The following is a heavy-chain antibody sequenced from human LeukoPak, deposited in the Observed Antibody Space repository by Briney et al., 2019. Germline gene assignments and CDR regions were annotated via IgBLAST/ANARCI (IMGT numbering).Heavy chain of an antibody. J-gene: IGHJ4*02. CDR1: GYSFSSSW. CDR2: IYPGDSDT. V-gene: IGHV5-51*01. D-gene: IGHD1-26*01. Sequence: GESLKISCQGSGYSFSSSWIGWVRQMPGKGLEWMGIIYPGDSDTRYSPSFQGQVTISADKSISTAYLQWSSLKASDTAMYYCARFSVGGTYYPNYWGQGTLVSVSS. CDR3: ARFSVGGTYYPNY.